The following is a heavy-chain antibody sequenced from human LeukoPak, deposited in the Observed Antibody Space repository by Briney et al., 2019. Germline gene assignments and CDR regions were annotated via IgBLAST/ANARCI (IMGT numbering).Heavy chain of an antibody. J-gene: IGHJ4*02. D-gene: IGHD6-19*01. Sequence: ASVKVSCKVSGYTLTELSMHWVRQAPGKGLEWMGGFDPEDGETIYAQKFQGRVTMTEDTSTDTAYMELSSLRSEDTAVYYCATDPTRYSSGWYDYWGQGTLVTVSS. CDR2: FDPEDGET. V-gene: IGHV1-24*01. CDR1: GYTLTELS. CDR3: ATDPTRYSSGWYDY.